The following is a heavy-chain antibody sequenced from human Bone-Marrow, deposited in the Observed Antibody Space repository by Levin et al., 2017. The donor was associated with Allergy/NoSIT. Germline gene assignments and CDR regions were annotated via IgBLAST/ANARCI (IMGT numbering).Heavy chain of an antibody. CDR1: GVSIRRNY. V-gene: IGHV4-59*01. CDR2: VHDSDTT. Sequence: SQTLSLTCTVSGVSIRRNYWNWIRQPPGKRLEWIGYVHDSDTTYNPSLKSRVTISSDSSRNQFSLKLTSVTAADTAIYYCAREGLSENSAYYYDYWGPGTLVIVSS. J-gene: IGHJ4*02. D-gene: IGHD3-22*01. CDR3: AREGLSENSAYYYDY.